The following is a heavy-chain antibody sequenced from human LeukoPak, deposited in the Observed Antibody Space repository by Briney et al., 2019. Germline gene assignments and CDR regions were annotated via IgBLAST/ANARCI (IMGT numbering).Heavy chain of an antibody. CDR2: ITSNGGST. CDR3: VRIYSYSSGYYYDS. V-gene: IGHV3-64D*06. Sequence: GESLKISCAASGFTFSSYWMSWVRQAPGKGLEYVSAITSNGGSTYYADSVKGRFTISRDNSKNTLYLQMSSLRAEDTAVYYCVRIYSYSSGYYYDSWGQGTLVTVSS. J-gene: IGHJ5*01. CDR1: GFTFSSYW. D-gene: IGHD3-22*01.